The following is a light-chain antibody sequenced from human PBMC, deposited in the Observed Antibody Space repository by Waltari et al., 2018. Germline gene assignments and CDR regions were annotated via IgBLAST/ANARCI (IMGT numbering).Light chain of an antibody. V-gene: IGLV1-40*01. Sequence: QSVLTQTPSVSGAPGQRVTISCTGRSSNIGSYYTVHWYQHLPGTAPTVLIYANNNRPSGVPDRFSGSKSGASASLAITGLQAEDEADYYCQSFDSSLDGYVFGTGTKVTVL. J-gene: IGLJ1*01. CDR2: ANN. CDR3: QSFDSSLDGYV. CDR1: SSNIGSYYT.